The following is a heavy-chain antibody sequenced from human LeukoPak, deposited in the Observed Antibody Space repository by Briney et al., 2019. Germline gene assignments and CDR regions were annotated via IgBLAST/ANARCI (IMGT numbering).Heavy chain of an antibody. D-gene: IGHD3-9*01. CDR2: IYYSGSN. CDR3: AARDILVCDGMDV. V-gene: IGHV4-59*08. J-gene: IGHJ6*02. Sequence: SQTLSLTSTVSGGSISCYYWSWIRLPPGKGLEWIGYIYYSGSNNYNPTLKTRVTISVATSKTQSSLKLSSGTAADTAVYYCAARDILVCDGMDVWGQGTTVTVSS. CDR1: GGSISCYY.